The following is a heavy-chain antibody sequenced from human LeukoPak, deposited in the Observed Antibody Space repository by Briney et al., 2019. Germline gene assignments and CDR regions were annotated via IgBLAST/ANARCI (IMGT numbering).Heavy chain of an antibody. CDR2: INPNSGGT. V-gene: IGHV1-2*02. CDR1: GYTFTGYY. CDR3: ARVRWQLLRPFDY. J-gene: IGHJ4*02. D-gene: IGHD1-26*01. Sequence: GASVKVSCKASGYTFTGYYMHWVRQARGQGLEWMGWINPNSGGTNYAQKFQGRVTMTRDTSISTAYMELSRLRSDDTAVYYCARVRWQLLRPFDYWGQGTLVTVSS.